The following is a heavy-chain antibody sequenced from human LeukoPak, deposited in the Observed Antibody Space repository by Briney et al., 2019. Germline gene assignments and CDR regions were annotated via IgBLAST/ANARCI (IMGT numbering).Heavy chain of an antibody. J-gene: IGHJ5*02. CDR3: ARRGYSNYIPRGWFDP. CDR2: IYYSGTT. V-gene: IGHV4-39*07. CDR1: GGSISSSDFY. D-gene: IGHD4-11*01. Sequence: PSETLSLTCTVSGGSISSSDFYWGWIRQPPGKGLEWIGSIYYSGTTYYNPSLKSRVTMSVDPSKNQFSLKLTSVTAAETAVFYCARRGYSNYIPRGWFDPWGQGTLVTVSS.